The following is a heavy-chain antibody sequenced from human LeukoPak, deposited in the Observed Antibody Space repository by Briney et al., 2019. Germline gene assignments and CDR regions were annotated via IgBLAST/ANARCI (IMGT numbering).Heavy chain of an antibody. CDR3: AREIGIPNYYDSSGYLRRGYYFDY. J-gene: IGHJ4*02. CDR1: GYTFTSYG. D-gene: IGHD3-22*01. Sequence: ASVKVSCKASGYTFTSYGISWVRQAPGQGLEWMGWMSAYNGNTNYAQKLQGRVTMTTDTSTSTAYMELRSLRSDDTAVYYCAREIGIPNYYDSSGYLRRGYYFDYWGQGTLVTVSS. V-gene: IGHV1-18*01. CDR2: MSAYNGNT.